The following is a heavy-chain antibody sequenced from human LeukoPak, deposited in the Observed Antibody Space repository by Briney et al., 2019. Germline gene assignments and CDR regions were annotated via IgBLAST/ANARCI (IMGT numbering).Heavy chain of an antibody. CDR1: GFTFSSYA. D-gene: IGHD5-18*01. V-gene: IGHV3-30-3*01. Sequence: GGSLRLSCAASGFTFSSYAMHWVRQAPGKGLEWVAVISYDGSNKYYADSVKGRFTISRDNSKNTLYLQINSLRAEDTAVYYCAREDGAMAPYFGMDVWGQGTTVTVSS. CDR3: AREDGAMAPYFGMDV. J-gene: IGHJ6*02. CDR2: ISYDGSNK.